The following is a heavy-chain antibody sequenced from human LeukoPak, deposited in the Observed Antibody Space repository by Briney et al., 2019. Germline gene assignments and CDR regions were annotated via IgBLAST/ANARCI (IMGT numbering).Heavy chain of an antibody. CDR3: AKSHHVTAVDY. CDR2: ISGSGGST. J-gene: IGHJ4*02. D-gene: IGHD2-21*02. Sequence: GGTLRLSCAASGFTFSNYGMSWVRQAPGKGLEWVSAISGSGGSTYYADSVKGRFTISRDNSKNTLYLQMNSLRAEDTAVYYCAKSHHVTAVDYWGQGTLVTVSS. V-gene: IGHV3-23*01. CDR1: GFTFSNYG.